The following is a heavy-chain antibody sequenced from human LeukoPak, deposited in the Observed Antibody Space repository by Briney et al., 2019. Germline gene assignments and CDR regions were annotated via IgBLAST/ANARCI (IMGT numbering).Heavy chain of an antibody. CDR1: GGTFSSYA. D-gene: IGHD6-19*01. V-gene: IGHV1-69*06. CDR3: AKDLYPIAVARGMDV. Sequence: WASVKVSCKASGGTFSSYAIRWVRQAPGQGLEWMGGIIPMFGTADYAQKLQGRVTITADKSTSTAYMELSSLRSEDTAVYYCAKDLYPIAVARGMDVWGKGTTVTVSS. CDR2: IIPMFGTA. J-gene: IGHJ6*03.